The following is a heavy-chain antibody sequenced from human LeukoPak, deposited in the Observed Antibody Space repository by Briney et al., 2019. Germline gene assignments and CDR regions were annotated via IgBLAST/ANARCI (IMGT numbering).Heavy chain of an antibody. J-gene: IGHJ4*02. V-gene: IGHV3-30*02. CDR1: GFTFSSHG. Sequence: PGGSLRLSCAASGFTFSSHGMHWVRQAPGKGLEWVAFIRYDGSNKYYADSVKGRFTISRDNAKNSLYLQMNSLRAEDTAVYYCARDGPLEAPGDGSGAFDYWGQGTLVTVSS. CDR2: IRYDGSNK. D-gene: IGHD2-21*01. CDR3: ARDGPLEAPGDGSGAFDY.